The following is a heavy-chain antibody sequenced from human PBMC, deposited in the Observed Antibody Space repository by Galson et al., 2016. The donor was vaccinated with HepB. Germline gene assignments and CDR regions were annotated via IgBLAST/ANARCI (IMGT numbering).Heavy chain of an antibody. CDR3: ARPSRLHDTLDT. CDR2: IFHNGVT. D-gene: IGHD1-1*01. J-gene: IGHJ3*02. CDR1: GASISGTSHF. Sequence: TLSLTCSVSGASISGTSHFWTWLRQRPGRGLEWIGYIFHNGVTNYNPSLRTRVTMSVVPSGNQFSLRLTSVTAADSAMYYCARPSRLHDTLDTWGQGTMVTVSS. V-gene: IGHV4-31*03.